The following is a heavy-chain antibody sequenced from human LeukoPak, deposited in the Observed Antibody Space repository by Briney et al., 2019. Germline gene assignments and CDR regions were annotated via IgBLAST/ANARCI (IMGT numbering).Heavy chain of an antibody. CDR2: ISSRSSTI. Sequence: GGSLRLSCAASGFTFSTYSMNWVRQAPGKVLEWVSYISSRSSTIYYADSVKGRFTISRDNAENSLSLQMNSLRAEDTAVYYCARGGGYDYWGQGTLVTVSS. J-gene: IGHJ4*02. CDR3: ARGGGYDY. CDR1: GFTFSTYS. V-gene: IGHV3-48*01. D-gene: IGHD5-12*01.